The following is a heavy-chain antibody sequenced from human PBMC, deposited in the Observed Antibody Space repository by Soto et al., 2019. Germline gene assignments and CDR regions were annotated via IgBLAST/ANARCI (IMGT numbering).Heavy chain of an antibody. CDR3: ARWPCNSPQN. CDR1: GFTFSSYW. J-gene: IGHJ1*01. Sequence: EVQLVESGGGLVQPGGSLRLSCAASGFTFSSYWMHWVRQAPGKGLVWVSSISTDASSTSYADPVKGRFTISRDNAKNTLYLQMNSVRAEDTAVYYCARWPCNSPQNWGQGTLVIVSP. V-gene: IGHV3-74*01. CDR2: ISTDASST. D-gene: IGHD2-8*01.